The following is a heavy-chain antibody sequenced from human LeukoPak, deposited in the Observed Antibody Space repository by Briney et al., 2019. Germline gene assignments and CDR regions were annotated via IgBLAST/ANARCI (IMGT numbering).Heavy chain of an antibody. CDR1: GFTFDDYA. J-gene: IGHJ4*02. V-gene: IGHV3-9*01. Sequence: AGGSLRLSCAASGFTFDDYAMHWVRQAPGKGLEWVSGISWNSGSIGYADSVKGRFTISRDNAQNSLYLQMNSLRVEDTAVYYCTRSLDYWGQGILVTVSS. CDR2: ISWNSGSI. CDR3: TRSLDY. D-gene: IGHD3-16*01.